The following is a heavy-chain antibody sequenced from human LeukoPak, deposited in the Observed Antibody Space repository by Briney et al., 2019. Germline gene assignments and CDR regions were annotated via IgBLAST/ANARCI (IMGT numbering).Heavy chain of an antibody. CDR2: ISGSGGST. D-gene: IGHD3-22*01. J-gene: IGHJ3*02. V-gene: IGHV3-23*01. CDR3: AKKDSSGYYGEFGAFDI. CDR1: GFTFSSYA. Sequence: PGGSLRLSCAASGFTFSSYAMSWVRQAPGKGLEWVSSISGSGGSTYYAHSVKGRFTISRDNSKKTLYLQMNSLRAEDTAVYYCAKKDSSGYYGEFGAFDIWGQGTMVTVSS.